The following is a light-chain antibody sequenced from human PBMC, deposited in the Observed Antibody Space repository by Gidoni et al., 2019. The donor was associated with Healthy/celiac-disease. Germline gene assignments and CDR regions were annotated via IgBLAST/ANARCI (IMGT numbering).Light chain of an antibody. V-gene: IGLV2-14*01. Sequence: QSALTQPASVSGSPGQSSTITCTGTSSDVGGYNYVSWYQQHPGKAPNLMIYEVSNRPSGVSNRFSGSKSGNTASLTISGLQAEDEADYYCSSYTSSREVFGGGTKLTVL. J-gene: IGLJ2*01. CDR2: EVS. CDR3: SSYTSSREV. CDR1: SSDVGGYNY.